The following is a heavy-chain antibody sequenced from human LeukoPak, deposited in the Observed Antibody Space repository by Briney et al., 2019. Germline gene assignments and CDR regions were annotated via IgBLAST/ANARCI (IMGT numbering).Heavy chain of an antibody. J-gene: IGHJ4*02. CDR2: ISYDGSNK. CDR1: GFTFSSYG. CDR3: ARDDTPVIVVVTAAVDY. Sequence: PGGSLRLSCAASGFTFSSYGTHWVRQAPGKGLEWVAVISYDGSNKYYADSVKGRFTISRDNSKNTLYLQMNSLRAEDTAVYYCARDDTPVIVVVTAAVDYWGQGTLVTVSS. D-gene: IGHD2-21*02. V-gene: IGHV3-30*03.